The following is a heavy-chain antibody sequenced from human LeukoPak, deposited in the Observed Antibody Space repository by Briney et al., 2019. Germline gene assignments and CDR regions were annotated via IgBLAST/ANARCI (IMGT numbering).Heavy chain of an antibody. Sequence: GGSLRLSCAASGFTFSGSTIHWVRQAPGKGLEWVAVIADDGKDKHYVESVKGRFTISRDNSKNTLYLQMNSLRVEDTAVYYCARDRHIAAAGYYFDYWGQGTLVTVSS. CDR2: IADDGKDK. J-gene: IGHJ4*02. CDR1: GFTFSGST. V-gene: IGHV3-30*04. D-gene: IGHD6-25*01. CDR3: ARDRHIAAAGYYFDY.